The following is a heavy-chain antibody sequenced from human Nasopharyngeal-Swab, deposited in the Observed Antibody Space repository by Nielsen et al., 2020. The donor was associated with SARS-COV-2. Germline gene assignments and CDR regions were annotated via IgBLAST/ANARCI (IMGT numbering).Heavy chain of an antibody. J-gene: IGHJ4*02. CDR2: ISSSSSYI. CDR1: GFTFSSYS. CDR3: ARDLYSYGRHFDY. Sequence: GESLKISCAASGFTFSSYSMNWVRQAPGKGPEWVSSISSSSSYIYYADSVKGRFTISRDNAKNSLYLQMNSLRAEDTAVYYCARDLYSYGRHFDYWGQGTLVTVSS. D-gene: IGHD5-18*01. V-gene: IGHV3-21*01.